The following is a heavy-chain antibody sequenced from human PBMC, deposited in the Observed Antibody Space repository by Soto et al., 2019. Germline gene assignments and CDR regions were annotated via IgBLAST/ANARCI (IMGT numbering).Heavy chain of an antibody. Sequence: QVQLVESGGGVVQPGRSLRLSCAASGFSFSYYAMHWVRQAPGEGLEWVAVIAYDASKKYYADSVKGRFTISRDNSKNTLYLQMNSLRDEDTAVYYCASPYCSGGSCYLTEYFQHWGQGTLVTVSS. J-gene: IGHJ1*01. CDR1: GFSFSYYA. V-gene: IGHV3-30*03. D-gene: IGHD2-15*01. CDR2: IAYDASKK. CDR3: ASPYCSGGSCYLTEYFQH.